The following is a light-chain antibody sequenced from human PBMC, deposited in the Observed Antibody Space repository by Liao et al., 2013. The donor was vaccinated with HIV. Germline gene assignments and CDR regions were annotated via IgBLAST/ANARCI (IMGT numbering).Light chain of an antibody. Sequence: SYELTQPPSVSVSPGQTASITCSGDKLGNKYACWYQQRPGQSPVLVMYQDTKRPSGIPERFSGSNSGNTATLTISGTQAMDEADYYCQAWDRSTSYGFGTGIKVTVL. J-gene: IGLJ1*01. CDR2: QDT. CDR3: QAWDRSTSYG. V-gene: IGLV3-1*01. CDR1: KLGNKY.